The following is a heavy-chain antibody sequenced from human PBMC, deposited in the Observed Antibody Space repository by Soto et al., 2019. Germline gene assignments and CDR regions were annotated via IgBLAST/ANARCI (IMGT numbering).Heavy chain of an antibody. D-gene: IGHD3-16*01. CDR1: GYTFIRYG. CDR3: ARGGYYDNTWGKLSHYGLDV. Sequence: QVQLVQSAGEVKKPGASVKVSCKASGYTFIRYGITWVRQAPGQGLEWMGWISPYNDYTIYEQQLKGRVPITTDTSTIPVFLDLMSVKADDTDVYYCARGGYYDNTWGKLSHYGLDVWDQGTSVTVSS. J-gene: IGHJ6*02. CDR2: ISPYNDYT. V-gene: IGHV1-18*01.